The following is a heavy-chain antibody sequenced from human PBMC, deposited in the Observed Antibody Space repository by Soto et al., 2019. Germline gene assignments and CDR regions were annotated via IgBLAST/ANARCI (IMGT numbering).Heavy chain of an antibody. V-gene: IGHV4-31*03. J-gene: IGHJ1*01. CDR1: GGSISSGGYY. D-gene: IGHD3-22*01. CDR2: IYYSGST. Sequence: QVQLQESGPGLVKPSQTLSITCTVSGGSISSGGYYWSWIRQHPGKGPEWIGYIYYSGSTYYNPSLKSRVTISVDTSKNQFSLKLSSVTAADTAVYYCAIYDSSGSRGFQHWGQGTLVSVSS. CDR3: AIYDSSGSRGFQH.